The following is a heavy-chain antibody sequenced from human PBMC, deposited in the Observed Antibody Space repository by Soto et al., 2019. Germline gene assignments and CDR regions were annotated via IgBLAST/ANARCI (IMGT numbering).Heavy chain of an antibody. V-gene: IGHV3-74*01. CDR3: ASLPDYDDSSGYP. CDR1: GFTFSSYW. CDR2: INSDGSST. Sequence: EVQLVESGGGLVQPGGSLRLSCAASGFTFSSYWMHWVRQAPGKGLVWVSRINSDGSSTSNADSVKGRFTIPRDNAKNTLYQQMNSLRAEDTAVYYCASLPDYDDSSGYPWGQGTLVTVSS. D-gene: IGHD3-22*01. J-gene: IGHJ5*02.